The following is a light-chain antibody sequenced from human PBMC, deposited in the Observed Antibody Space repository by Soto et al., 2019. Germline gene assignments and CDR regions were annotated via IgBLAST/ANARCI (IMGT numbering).Light chain of an antibody. Sequence: DIVMTQSPDSLAVSLGERATINFKSSQSVLRSSDNTNYLAWFQQKAGQSPKLLDYWASTRESGVPDRISGSGSGTDFTLTISSLQAEDVAVYYCQQHYISPWTFGQGTKVEIK. CDR2: WAS. CDR3: QQHYISPWT. J-gene: IGKJ1*01. V-gene: IGKV4-1*01. CDR1: QSVLRSSDNTNY.